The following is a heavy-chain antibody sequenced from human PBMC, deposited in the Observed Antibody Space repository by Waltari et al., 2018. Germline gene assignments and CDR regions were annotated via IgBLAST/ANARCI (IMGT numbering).Heavy chain of an antibody. CDR1: GYTFTSYA. CDR3: ARLGGTAAAFYFDY. CDR2: INAGNGNT. V-gene: IGHV1-3*01. D-gene: IGHD6-13*01. J-gene: IGHJ4*02. Sequence: QVQLVQSGAEVKKTGASVKVSCKASGYTFTSYAMHWVRQAPGQRLEWMGWINAGNGNTKYSQKFQGRVTITRDTSASTAYMELSSLRSEDTAVYYCARLGGTAAAFYFDYWGQGTLVTVSS.